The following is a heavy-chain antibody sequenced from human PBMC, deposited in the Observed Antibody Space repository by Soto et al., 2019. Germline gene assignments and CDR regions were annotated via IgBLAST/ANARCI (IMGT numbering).Heavy chain of an antibody. CDR3: ARDYQAAATSIFYYYYGMDV. CDR2: ISSSSSYI. CDR1: GFTFSSYS. D-gene: IGHD2-2*01. V-gene: IGHV3-21*01. Sequence: GGSLRLSCAASGFTFSSYSMNWVRQAPGKGLEWVSSISSSSSYIYYADSVKGRFTISRDNAKNSLYRQMNSLRAEDTAVYYCARDYQAAATSIFYYYYGMDVWGQGTTVNVSS. J-gene: IGHJ6*02.